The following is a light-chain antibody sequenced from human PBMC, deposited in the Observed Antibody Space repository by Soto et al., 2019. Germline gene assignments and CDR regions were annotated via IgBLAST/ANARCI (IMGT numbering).Light chain of an antibody. J-gene: IGKJ4*01. Sequence: DIQMTQSPSTLSASVGDRVTITCRASQSISSWLAWYQRKPGKAPKVLIYDASSLESGVPSRFSVSGSGTEFTLTISSLQPDDFATYYCQQYKSNSLSFGGGTKVEIK. CDR1: QSISSW. CDR3: QQYKSNSLS. CDR2: DAS. V-gene: IGKV1-5*01.